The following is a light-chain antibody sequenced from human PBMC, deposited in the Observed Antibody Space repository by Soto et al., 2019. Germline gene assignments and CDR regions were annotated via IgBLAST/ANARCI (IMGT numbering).Light chain of an antibody. V-gene: IGKV1-39*01. CDR3: RHNYTVLYA. J-gene: IGKJ2*01. CDR2: AAS. Sequence: DIQMTQSPSSLSASVVDRVTITCRASQSISGYLSWYYQRPGKAPKLLISAASTLQSVVPSTFSGSGSVTDFTLAISSLQPEDSATYYCRHNYTVLYAFSQVTKLEVK. CDR1: QSISGY.